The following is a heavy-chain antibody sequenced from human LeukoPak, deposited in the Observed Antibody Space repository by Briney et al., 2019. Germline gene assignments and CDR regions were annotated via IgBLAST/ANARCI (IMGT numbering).Heavy chain of an antibody. CDR2: INPNSGGT. D-gene: IGHD2-2*01. CDR1: GYTFTGYY. Sequence: ASVKVSCKASGYTFTGYYMHWVRQAPGQGLGWMGWINPNSGGTNYAQKFQGRVTMTRDTSISTAYMELSRLRSDDTAVYYCARSRPLIVVVPAAIDYWGQGTLVTVSS. V-gene: IGHV1-2*02. CDR3: ARSRPLIVVVPAAIDY. J-gene: IGHJ4*02.